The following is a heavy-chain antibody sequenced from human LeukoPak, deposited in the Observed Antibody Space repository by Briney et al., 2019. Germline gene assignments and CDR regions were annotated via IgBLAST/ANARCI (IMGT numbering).Heavy chain of an antibody. D-gene: IGHD3-10*01. CDR2: IHPYSDDT. CDR1: GYTFNSYY. CDR3: AREGDLTRGVSFDH. V-gene: IGHV1-2*02. J-gene: IGHJ4*02. Sequence: ASVRVSCKASGYTFNSYYIHWVRQAPGQGLEWLGWIHPYSDDTKYAQTFQGRVTMARDTSMNTAYMEVTRLRFDDTAVYFCAREGDLTRGVSFDHWGRGTLVTVSS.